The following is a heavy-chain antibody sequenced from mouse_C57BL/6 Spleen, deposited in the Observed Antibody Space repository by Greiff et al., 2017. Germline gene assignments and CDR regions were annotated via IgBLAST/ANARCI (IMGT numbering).Heavy chain of an antibody. CDR3: ASLYGSSPAWFAY. Sequence: VQLQQSGAELVMPGASVKLSCKASGYTFTSYWMHWVKQRPGQGLEWIGEIDPSDSYTNYNQKFKGKSTLTVDKSSSTAYMQLSSLTSEDSAVYYCASLYGSSPAWFAYWGQGTLVTVSA. J-gene: IGHJ3*01. CDR1: GYTFTSYW. V-gene: IGHV1-69*01. D-gene: IGHD1-1*01. CDR2: IDPSDSYT.